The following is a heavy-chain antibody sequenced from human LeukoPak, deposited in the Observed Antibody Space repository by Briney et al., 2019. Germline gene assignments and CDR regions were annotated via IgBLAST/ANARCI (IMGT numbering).Heavy chain of an antibody. Sequence: SETLSLTCTVSGGSISSSTYYWGWIRQPPGKGLEWIGSIYYSGSTYYNPSLKSRVTISVDTSKNQFSLKLSSVTAADTAVYYCARRIAALTFDYWGQGTLVTVSS. CDR1: GGSISSSTYY. CDR3: ARRIAALTFDY. CDR2: IYYSGST. V-gene: IGHV4-39*01. J-gene: IGHJ4*02. D-gene: IGHD6-6*01.